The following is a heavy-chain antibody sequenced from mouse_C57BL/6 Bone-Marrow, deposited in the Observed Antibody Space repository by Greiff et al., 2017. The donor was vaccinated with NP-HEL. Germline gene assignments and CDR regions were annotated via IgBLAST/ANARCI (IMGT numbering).Heavy chain of an antibody. CDR3: AREKAYYSNFYFDY. CDR2: IYPRDGST. J-gene: IGHJ2*01. CDR1: GYTFTDHT. D-gene: IGHD2-5*01. Sequence: QVQLQQSDAELVKPGASVKISCKVSGYTFTDHTIHWMKQRPEPGLDWIGYIYPRDGSTKYNEKFKGKATLTADKSSSTAYMQLNSLTSEDSAVYFCAREKAYYSNFYFDYWGQGTTLTVSS. V-gene: IGHV1-78*01.